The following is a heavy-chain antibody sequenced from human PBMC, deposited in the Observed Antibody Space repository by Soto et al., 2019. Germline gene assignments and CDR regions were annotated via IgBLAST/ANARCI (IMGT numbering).Heavy chain of an antibody. CDR3: ARDQVYGMDV. CDR2: ISAYNGNT. V-gene: IGHV1-18*04. Sequence: APVKVSCKASGYTFTSYGISWVRQAPGQGLEWMGWISAYNGNTNYAQKFQGRVTMTRDTSISTAYMELSRLRSDDTAVYYCARDQVYGMDVWGQGTTVTVSS. CDR1: GYTFTSYG. J-gene: IGHJ6*02.